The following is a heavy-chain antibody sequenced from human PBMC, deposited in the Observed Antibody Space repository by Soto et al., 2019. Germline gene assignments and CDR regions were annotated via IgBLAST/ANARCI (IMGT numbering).Heavy chain of an antibody. CDR2: IYWDDDK. CDR1: GFSLSTSGVG. D-gene: IGHD1-20*01. Sequence: QITLKESGPTLVKPTQTLTLTCTFSGFSLSTSGVGVGWIRQPPGKALECLALIYWDDDKRYSPSLKSRLTITKDTSKNQVVLTMTNMDPVDTATYFCAHNVVNLRYFDYWGQGTLVTVSS. CDR3: AHNVVNLRYFDY. J-gene: IGHJ4*02. V-gene: IGHV2-5*02.